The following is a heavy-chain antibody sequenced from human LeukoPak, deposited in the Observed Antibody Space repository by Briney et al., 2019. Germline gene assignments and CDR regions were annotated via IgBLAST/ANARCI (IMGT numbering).Heavy chain of an antibody. D-gene: IGHD3-22*01. CDR1: GGSISSYC. J-gene: IGHJ5*02. CDR2: IYYSGST. V-gene: IGHV4-59*01. CDR3: ARDYYEGFDP. Sequence: SETLSLTCTVSGGSISSYCWSWIRQPPGKGLEWIGYIYYSGSTNYNPSLKSRVTISVDTSKNQFSLKLSSVTAADTAVYYCARDYYEGFDPWGQGTLVTVSS.